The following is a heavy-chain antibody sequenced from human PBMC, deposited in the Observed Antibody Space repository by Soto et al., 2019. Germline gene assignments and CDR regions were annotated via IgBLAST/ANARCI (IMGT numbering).Heavy chain of an antibody. CDR2: ITGDGAIT. D-gene: IGHD5-18*01. CDR3: ATLNSFGSDY. J-gene: IGHJ4*02. V-gene: IGHV3-74*01. CDR1: GFSFSRFW. Sequence: GGSLRLSCVASGFSFSRFWMHWVRRVPGKGLVWVSWITGDGAITTYADSVRGRFTISRDNAKSTVYLQMDSLRAEDTAVYYCATLNSFGSDYWGQGTPVTVSS.